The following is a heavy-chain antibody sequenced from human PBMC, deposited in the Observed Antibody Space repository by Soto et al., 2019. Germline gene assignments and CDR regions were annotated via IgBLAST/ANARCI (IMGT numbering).Heavy chain of an antibody. J-gene: IGHJ4*02. V-gene: IGHV3-9*01. Sequence: EVQLVESGGGLVQPGRSLRLSCAASGFTFDDYAMHWVLRVPGKGLEWVSSISWNSNIIGYAYSVKGRFTISRDNAKNSLYLQMNSLRPEDTALYYCAKGGPDGFCSGGRCYFDYWGQGTLVTVSS. CDR1: GFTFDDYA. CDR2: ISWNSNII. CDR3: AKGGPDGFCSGGRCYFDY. D-gene: IGHD2-15*01.